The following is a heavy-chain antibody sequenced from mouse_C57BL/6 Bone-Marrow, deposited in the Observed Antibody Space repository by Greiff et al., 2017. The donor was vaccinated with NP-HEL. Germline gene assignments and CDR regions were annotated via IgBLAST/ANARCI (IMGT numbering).Heavy chain of an antibody. V-gene: IGHV1-20*01. CDR3: ATLYYGSSFAY. J-gene: IGHJ3*01. D-gene: IGHD1-1*01. Sequence: VQLKESGPELVKPGDSVKISCKASGYSFTGYFMNWVMQSHGKSLEWIGRINPYNGDTFYNQKFKGKATLTVDKSSSTAHMELRSLTSEDSAVYYCATLYYGSSFAYWGQGTLVTVSA. CDR1: GYSFTGYF. CDR2: INPYNGDT.